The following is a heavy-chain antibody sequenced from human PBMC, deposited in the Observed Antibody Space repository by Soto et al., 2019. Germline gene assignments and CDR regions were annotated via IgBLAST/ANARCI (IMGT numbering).Heavy chain of an antibody. D-gene: IGHD1-26*01. J-gene: IGHJ4*02. Sequence: GGSLRLSCAASGFTFSNFAMSWVRQSPGKGLEWVSIISSGDLTYYADSVKGRFTISRDNSKNTLYLQMNSLRAEDTAIYYCAKYSGSTRVYYFAYWGLGSLVPVSS. CDR2: ISSGDLT. CDR1: GFTFSNFA. V-gene: IGHV3-23*01. CDR3: AKYSGSTRVYYFAY.